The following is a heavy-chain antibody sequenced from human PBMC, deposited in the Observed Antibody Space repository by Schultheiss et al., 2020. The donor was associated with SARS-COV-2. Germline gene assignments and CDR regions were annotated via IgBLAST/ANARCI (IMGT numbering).Heavy chain of an antibody. Sequence: GGSLRLSCAASGFTFSSYGMHWVRQAPGKGLEWVAVISYDGSNKYYADSVKGRFTISRDNSKNTLYLQMNSLRAEDTAVYYCARARGGYYGDAFDIWGQGTMVTVSS. D-gene: IGHD3-3*01. CDR2: ISYDGSNK. CDR3: ARARGGYYGDAFDI. V-gene: IGHV3-30*19. J-gene: IGHJ3*02. CDR1: GFTFSSYG.